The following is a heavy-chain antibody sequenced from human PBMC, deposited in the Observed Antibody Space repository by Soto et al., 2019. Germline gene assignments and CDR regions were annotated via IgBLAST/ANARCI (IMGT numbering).Heavy chain of an antibody. Sequence: SLRVSTAAAGLSFTRYSISFVRQAPGKGLEWVSSISSTTNYIYYGDSMKGRFTISRDNAKNSLYLEMNSLRAEDTAVYYWARESEDLTSNFDYWGQGTLVTVSS. CDR3: ARESEDLTSNFDY. CDR2: ISSTTNYI. V-gene: IGHV3-21*06. J-gene: IGHJ4*02. CDR1: GLSFTRYS.